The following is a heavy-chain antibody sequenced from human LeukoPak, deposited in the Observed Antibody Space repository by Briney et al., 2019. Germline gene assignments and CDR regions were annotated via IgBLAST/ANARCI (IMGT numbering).Heavy chain of an antibody. CDR2: IYYSGST. V-gene: IGHV4-59*01. J-gene: IGHJ6*03. CDR1: GGSITVYY. Sequence: SETLSLTCTVSGGSITVYYWSWIRQPPGKGLEWIGYIYYSGSTNYNPSLKSRVTISVDTSKNQFSLKLSSVTAADTAVYYCARANSNYGVKPYYYYYMYVWGKGTTVTVSS. CDR3: ARANSNYGVKPYYYYYMYV. D-gene: IGHD4-11*01.